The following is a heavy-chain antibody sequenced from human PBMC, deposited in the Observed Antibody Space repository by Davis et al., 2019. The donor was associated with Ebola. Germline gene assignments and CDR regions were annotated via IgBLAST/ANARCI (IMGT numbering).Heavy chain of an antibody. D-gene: IGHD5-18*01. V-gene: IGHV3-7*01. J-gene: IGHJ4*02. CDR2: IKADGSAK. Sequence: PGGSLRLSCAASGFTFSSSWMTWVRQAPEKGLEWVATIKADGSAKYYVDSVKGRFTISRDNAKNSLYLQMNSLRAEDTAVYYCARGRGYSGGVYFDYWGQGTLVTVSS. CDR3: ARGRGYSGGVYFDY. CDR1: GFTFSSSW.